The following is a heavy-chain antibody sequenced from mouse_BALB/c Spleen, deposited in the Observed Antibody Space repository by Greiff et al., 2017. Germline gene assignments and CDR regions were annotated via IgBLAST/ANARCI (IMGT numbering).Heavy chain of an antibody. V-gene: IGHV1S135*01. J-gene: IGHJ4*01. CDR1: GYSFTSYY. CDR3: ARSLCYYGSREYYAMDY. CDR2: IDPFNGGT. Sequence: QLQQSGPELMKPGASVKISCKASGYSFTSYYMHWVKQTHGKSLEWIGYIDPFNGGTSYNQKFKGKATLTVDKSSSTAYMHLSSLTSEDSAVYYCARSLCYYGSREYYAMDYWGQGTSVTVSS. D-gene: IGHD1-1*01.